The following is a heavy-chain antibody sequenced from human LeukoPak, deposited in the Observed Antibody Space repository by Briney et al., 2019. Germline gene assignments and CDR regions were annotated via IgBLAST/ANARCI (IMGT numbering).Heavy chain of an antibody. Sequence: SETLSLTCTVSGGSISSYYWSWIRQPPGKGLEWIVYIYYSGSTSYNPSLTSRVTISVGTSKNQFSLKLSSVTAADTAVYYCARVPNSGWYYFDDWGQGTLVTVSS. CDR1: GGSISSYY. J-gene: IGHJ4*02. CDR3: ARVPNSGWYYFDD. CDR2: IYYSGST. V-gene: IGHV4-59*01. D-gene: IGHD6-19*01.